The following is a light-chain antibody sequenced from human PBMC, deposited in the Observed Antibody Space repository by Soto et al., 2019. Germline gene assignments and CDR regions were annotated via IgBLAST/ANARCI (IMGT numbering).Light chain of an antibody. J-gene: IGKJ1*01. CDR3: QQSYRTPRT. V-gene: IGKV1-39*01. CDR1: QSISSY. Sequence: DLQMTQSPSSLSASVGDRVTITCRASQSISSYLNWYQQKPGKAPKLLIYAASSLQSGVPSRFSGSGSATDFTLTISSLQPEDFATYYCQQSYRTPRTFGQGTKVEIK. CDR2: AAS.